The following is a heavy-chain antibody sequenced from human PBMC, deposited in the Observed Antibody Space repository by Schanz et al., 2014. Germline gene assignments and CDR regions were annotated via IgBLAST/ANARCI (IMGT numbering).Heavy chain of an antibody. V-gene: IGHV1-46*03. Sequence: QVQLVQSGAEVKKPGASVKVSCKASGYTFTSYYMHWVRQAPGQGLEWMGLINPSVGNTNYAQKFRGRVTMTRDTSTSTVYMELSSLRSEDTAVYYCARDGEAAAGCDYWGQGTLVNVSS. CDR1: GYTFTSYY. CDR3: ARDGEAAAGCDY. CDR2: INPSVGNT. J-gene: IGHJ4*02. D-gene: IGHD6-13*01.